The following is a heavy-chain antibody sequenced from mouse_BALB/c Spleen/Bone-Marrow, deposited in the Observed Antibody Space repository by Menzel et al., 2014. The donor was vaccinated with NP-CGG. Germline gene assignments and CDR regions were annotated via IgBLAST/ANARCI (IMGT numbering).Heavy chain of an antibody. V-gene: IGHV1S135*01. D-gene: IGHD3-1*01. CDR3: ARNLGYGYFDY. J-gene: IGHJ2*01. CDR1: GYAFTSYN. CDR2: IDPYSGGT. Sequence: EVQGVESGPELVKPGASVKVSCKASGYAFTSYNMYWVKQSHGKSLEWMGYIDPYSGGTNYNQKFKGKATLTVDKSSSTAYMHLNSLTSEDSAVYYCARNLGYGYFDYWGQGTTLTVSS.